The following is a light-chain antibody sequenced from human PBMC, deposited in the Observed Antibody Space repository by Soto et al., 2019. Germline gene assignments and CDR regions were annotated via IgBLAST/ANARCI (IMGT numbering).Light chain of an antibody. CDR1: NSDIGSYNV. CDR2: EVT. CDR3: GSYAGNNVFV. V-gene: IGLV2-23*02. Sequence: QSVLTQPASVSGSPGQSITISCTGTNSDIGSYNVVSWYEQHPGKAPKLIIYEVTKRPSGVSNRFSGSKSGNTASMTLSGLKIKDEADYYCGSYAGNNVFVFETGTKVTVL. J-gene: IGLJ1*01.